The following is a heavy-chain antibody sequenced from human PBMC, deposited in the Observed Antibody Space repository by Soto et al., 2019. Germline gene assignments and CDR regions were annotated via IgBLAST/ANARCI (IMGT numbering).Heavy chain of an antibody. CDR3: ARETSYGQSATIVGEF. D-gene: IGHD3-10*01. CDR2: INSGGSLI. V-gene: IGHV3-48*03. Sequence: ESGGGLVQAGGSLRLSCVGSGFRFNEYEINWVRQAPGKGLEWIAYINSGGSLIYYAASVKGRFTISRDNYKDSVYLQMNSLRADDTALYYCARETSYGQSATIVGEFWGQGTLVTVSS. CDR1: GFRFNEYE. J-gene: IGHJ4*02.